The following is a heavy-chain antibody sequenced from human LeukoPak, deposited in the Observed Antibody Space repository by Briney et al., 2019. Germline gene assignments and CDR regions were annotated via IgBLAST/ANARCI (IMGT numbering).Heavy chain of an antibody. D-gene: IGHD3-22*01. V-gene: IGHV3-48*01. CDR2: ISSSSSTI. CDR1: GFTFSSYS. Sequence: GGSLRLSCAASGFTFSSYSMNWVRQAPGKGLERVSYISSSSSTIYYADSVKGRFTISRDNAKNSLYLQMNSLRAEDTAVYYCAHTDSYYFDSGMVSWGQGALVTVSS. J-gene: IGHJ5*02. CDR3: AHTDSYYFDSGMVS.